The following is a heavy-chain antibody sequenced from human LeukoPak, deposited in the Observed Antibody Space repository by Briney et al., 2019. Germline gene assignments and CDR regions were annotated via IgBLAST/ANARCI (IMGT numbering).Heavy chain of an antibody. J-gene: IGHJ5*02. Sequence: SVKVSCKASGGTFSSYAISWVRQAPGQGLEWMGGIIPIFGTANYAQKFQGRVTITTDESTSTAYMELSSLRSEDTAVYYCARDPQEPGYCSGGSCLNWFDPWGQGTLVTVSS. CDR3: ARDPQEPGYCSGGSCLNWFDP. D-gene: IGHD2-15*01. V-gene: IGHV1-69*05. CDR2: IIPIFGTA. CDR1: GGTFSSYA.